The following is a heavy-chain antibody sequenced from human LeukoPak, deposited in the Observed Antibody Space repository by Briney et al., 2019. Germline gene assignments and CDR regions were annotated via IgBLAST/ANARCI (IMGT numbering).Heavy chain of an antibody. V-gene: IGHV3-30*02. J-gene: IGHJ4*02. Sequence: GGSLRLSCAASGFTFTYFGMHWVRQAPGKGLEWVAFIRYDGGTKYFADSVKGRFTVSRDNSKTTLYLQMNSLRAEDTALYYCANEGFYGSGSPNYWGQGTLVTISS. CDR2: IRYDGGTK. CDR3: ANEGFYGSGSPNY. D-gene: IGHD3-10*01. CDR1: GFTFTYFG.